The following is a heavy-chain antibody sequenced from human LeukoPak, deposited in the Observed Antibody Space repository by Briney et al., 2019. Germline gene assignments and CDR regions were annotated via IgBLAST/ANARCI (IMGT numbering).Heavy chain of an antibody. CDR1: GFAFSSYG. J-gene: IGHJ4*02. D-gene: IGHD1-1*01. Sequence: GGSLRLSCAASGFAFSSYGMHWVRQAPGKGLEWVAFIRYVGSNKYYADSVKGRFTISRDNSKNTLYLQMNSLRAEDTAVYYCAKSRNGRTGTLDYWGQGTLVTVSS. CDR2: IRYVGSNK. CDR3: AKSRNGRTGTLDY. V-gene: IGHV3-30*02.